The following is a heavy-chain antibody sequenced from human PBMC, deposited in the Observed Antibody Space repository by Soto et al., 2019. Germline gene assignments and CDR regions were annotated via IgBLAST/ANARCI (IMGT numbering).Heavy chain of an antibody. Sequence: QLQLQESGPGLVRPSETLSLTCTVSAGSISSTSHYWGWVRQPPGKGLEWIGSIYYTGSTYFRPSLRSRVTISVDTSKNQFSLKLNSVTAADTAVYFCARLDGYGGLLDYWGQGTLVSVSS. CDR1: AGSISSTSHY. CDR3: ARLDGYGGLLDY. CDR2: IYYTGST. D-gene: IGHD2-21*01. V-gene: IGHV4-39*01. J-gene: IGHJ4*02.